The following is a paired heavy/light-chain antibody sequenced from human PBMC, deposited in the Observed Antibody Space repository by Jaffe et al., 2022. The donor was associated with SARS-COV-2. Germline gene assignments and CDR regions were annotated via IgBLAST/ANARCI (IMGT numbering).Light chain of an antibody. J-gene: IGLJ3*02. CDR2: DNN. V-gene: IGLV1-51*01. Sequence: QSVLTQPPSVSAAPGQKVTISCSGRSSNIGNNYVSWYQQLPGTAPKLLIYDNNKRPSGIPDRFSGSKSGTSATLGITGLQTGDEADYYCGTWDSSLSAGVFGGGTKLTVL. CDR3: GTWDSSLSAGV. CDR1: SSNIGNNY.
Heavy chain of an antibody. Sequence: EVQLLESGGGLVQPGGSLRLSCAASGFTFNNYAMSWVRQAPGKGLEWVSAISDSGVSTYYADSVKGRLTISRDISKNTLYLQMNSLRTEDTAVYHCAKGLRWELPLDYWGQGILVTVSS. CDR2: ISDSGVST. CDR1: GFTFNNYA. J-gene: IGHJ4*02. CDR3: AKGLRWELPLDY. D-gene: IGHD2-15*01. V-gene: IGHV3-23*01.